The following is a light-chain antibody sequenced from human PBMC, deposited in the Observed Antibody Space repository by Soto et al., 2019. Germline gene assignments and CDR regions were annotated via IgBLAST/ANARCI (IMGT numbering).Light chain of an antibody. J-gene: IGLJ2*01. CDR3: SSFARSSTLV. CDR1: SSDVGGYNY. V-gene: IGLV2-14*03. Sequence: QSVLTQPASVSASPGQSVSISCTGTSSDVGGYNYVSWYQHYPGKAPKLIIYDVSNRPSGISNRFSGSKSGNTASLTISGLQAEDEADYYCSSFARSSTLVFGGGTQLTVL. CDR2: DVS.